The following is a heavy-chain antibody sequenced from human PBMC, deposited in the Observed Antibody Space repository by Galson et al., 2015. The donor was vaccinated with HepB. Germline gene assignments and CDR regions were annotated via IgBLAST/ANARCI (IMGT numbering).Heavy chain of an antibody. CDR2: ISSSSSYI. J-gene: IGHJ6*03. Sequence: SLRLSCAASGFTFSSYSMNWVRQAPGKGLEWISSISSSSSYIYYADSVKGRFTISRDNAKNSLYLQMNSLRGDDTAVYYCARGPCSTTGCYTEGYYYYYMDVWGRGTTVTVSS. CDR1: GFTFSSYS. D-gene: IGHD2-2*01. CDR3: ARGPCSTTGCYTEGYYYYYMDV. V-gene: IGHV3-21*01.